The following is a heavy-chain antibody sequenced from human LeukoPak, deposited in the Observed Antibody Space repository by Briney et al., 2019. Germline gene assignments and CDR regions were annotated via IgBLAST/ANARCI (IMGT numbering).Heavy chain of an antibody. D-gene: IGHD3-22*01. V-gene: IGHV1-18*01. CDR2: ICAYTGNT. CDR1: GYTFTTYG. J-gene: IGHJ4*02. Sequence: GASVKVSRKASGYTFTTYGISWVRQAPGQGLEWMGWICAYTGNTNYAHKHQGRVTMTTDTSTSTAYMKLRSMRSDDTAVYYCARMPYDSSGYSMYWGQGTLVTVSS. CDR3: ARMPYDSSGYSMY.